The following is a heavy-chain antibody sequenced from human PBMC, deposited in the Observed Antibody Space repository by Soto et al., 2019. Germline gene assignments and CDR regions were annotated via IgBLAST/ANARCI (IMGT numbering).Heavy chain of an antibody. CDR1: GFTFSNYP. CDR3: ARADYGGDYFDY. J-gene: IGHJ4*02. V-gene: IGHV3-30*03. Sequence: GGSLRLSCAASGFTFSNYPMHWVRQAPGKGLEWLAIISYDGDNEYYADSVRGRFTISRDNSKNTLYLQMNSLRAEDTAVYYCARADYGGDYFDYWGQGT. CDR2: ISYDGDNE. D-gene: IGHD4-17*01.